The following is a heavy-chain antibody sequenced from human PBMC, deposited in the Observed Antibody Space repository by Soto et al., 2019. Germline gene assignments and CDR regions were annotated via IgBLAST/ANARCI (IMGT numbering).Heavy chain of an antibody. CDR2: ISPSDSDT. J-gene: IGHJ4*02. CDR1: GYGFTSYW. CDR3: ARRVAASGTLDY. D-gene: IGHD6-13*01. V-gene: IGHV5-51*01. Sequence: GESLKISWKGSGYGFTSYWIGWVRQMPGKGLEWMGIISPSDSDTRYSPSFQGQVTISADKSINTAYLQWSSLKASDTAMYYCARRVAASGTLDYWGQGTLVTVSS.